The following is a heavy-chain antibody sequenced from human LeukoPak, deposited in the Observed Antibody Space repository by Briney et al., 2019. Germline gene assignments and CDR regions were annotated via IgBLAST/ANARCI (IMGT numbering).Heavy chain of an antibody. CDR3: ASAYYYDSSGCY. CDR2: IIPIFGTA. Sequence: SVTVSCKASGGTFSSYAISWVRQAPGQGLEWMGGIIPIFGTANHAQKLKGRVTITTDESASTAYMELSSLRSEDTSVYYCASAYYYDSSGCYWGQGTLVTGSS. D-gene: IGHD3-22*01. CDR1: GGTFSSYA. J-gene: IGHJ4*03. V-gene: IGHV1-69*05.